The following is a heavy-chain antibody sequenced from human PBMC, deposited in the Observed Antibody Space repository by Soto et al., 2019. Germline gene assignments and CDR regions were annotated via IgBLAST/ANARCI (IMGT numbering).Heavy chain of an antibody. D-gene: IGHD1-7*01. CDR3: ARERHLNSPSDGFDL. CDR2: MKPNCGGS. CDR1: GYNFIAQN. J-gene: IGHJ3*01. V-gene: IGHV1-2*02. Sequence: QVHLVQSGAEVKKPGASVKVSCMASGYNFIAQNIHWVRQAPGLGLEWVGKMKPNCGGSDYALEFQGRVTVTRDTSISTVYMKLTSLKSDDTAVYYCARERHLNSPSDGFDLWGQGTMVIVSS.